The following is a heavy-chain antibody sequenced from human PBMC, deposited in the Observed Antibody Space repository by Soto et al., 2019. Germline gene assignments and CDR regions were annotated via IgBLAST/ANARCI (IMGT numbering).Heavy chain of an antibody. CDR3: TTGFLVVPATYYFDY. CDR2: IKSKTDGGTT. J-gene: IGHJ4*02. D-gene: IGHD2-2*01. Sequence: GGSLRLSCAASGFTFSNAWMSWVRQAPGKGLEWVGRIKSKTDGGTTDYAAPVKGRFTISRDDSKNTLYLQMNSLKTEDTAVYYCTTGFLVVPATYYFDYWGQGTLVTVSS. V-gene: IGHV3-15*01. CDR1: GFTFSNAW.